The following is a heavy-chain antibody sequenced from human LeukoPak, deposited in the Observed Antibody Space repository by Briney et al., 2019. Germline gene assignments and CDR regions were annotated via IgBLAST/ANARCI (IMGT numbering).Heavy chain of an antibody. CDR1: GGSISSYY. CDR3: ARHNRIAAAGTLDY. Sequence: SETLSLTCTVSGGSISSYYWSWIRQPAGKGLEWIGRIYTSGSTNYNPSLKSRVTMSVDTSKNQFSLKLSSVTAADTAVYYCARHNRIAAAGTLDYWGQGTLVTVSS. CDR2: IYTSGST. D-gene: IGHD6-13*01. J-gene: IGHJ4*02. V-gene: IGHV4-4*07.